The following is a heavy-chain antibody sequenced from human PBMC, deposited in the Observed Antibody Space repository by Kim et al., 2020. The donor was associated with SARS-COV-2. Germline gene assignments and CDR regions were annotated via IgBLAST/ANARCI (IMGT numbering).Heavy chain of an antibody. Sequence: GESLKISCKGSGYTFTSYWIGWVRQMPGKGLEWMGIIYPGDSDTRYSPSFQGQVTISADKSISTASLQWSSLKASDTAMYYCARRRSEYSSGWYYYYGMDVWGQGTTVTVSS. CDR2: IYPGDSDT. V-gene: IGHV5-51*01. CDR1: GYTFTSYW. CDR3: ARRRSEYSSGWYYYYGMDV. D-gene: IGHD6-19*01. J-gene: IGHJ6*02.